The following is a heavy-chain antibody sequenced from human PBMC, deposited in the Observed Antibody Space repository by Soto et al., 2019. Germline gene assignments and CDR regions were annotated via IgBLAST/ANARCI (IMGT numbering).Heavy chain of an antibody. J-gene: IGHJ4*02. CDR1: GGIFSTYA. CDR2: IIPLFGTP. V-gene: IGHV1-69*01. Sequence: QVQLVQSGAEVKKPGSSVKVSCKASGGIFSTYAISWLRQAPGQGLEWMGGIIPLFGTPNYAQRFQGRVTIPADESTSTAYMELSRLRSEDTAVYYCARDRDDYGSGNYYNRIDFWGQVTLVTVSS. CDR3: ARDRDDYGSGNYYNRIDF. D-gene: IGHD3-10*01.